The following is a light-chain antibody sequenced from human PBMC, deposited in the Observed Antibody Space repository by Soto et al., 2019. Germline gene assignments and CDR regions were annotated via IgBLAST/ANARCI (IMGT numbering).Light chain of an antibody. V-gene: IGLV1-51*01. CDR2: DNN. Sequence: QSVLTQPPSVSAAPGQKVTISCSGSSCNIGSNYVSWYQQIPGTAPKLLIYDNNKRPSGISDRFSGSKFGTSATLGITGLQTGDEADYYCGTWDNSLSAWVFGGGTKLTVL. J-gene: IGLJ3*02. CDR3: GTWDNSLSAWV. CDR1: SCNIGSNY.